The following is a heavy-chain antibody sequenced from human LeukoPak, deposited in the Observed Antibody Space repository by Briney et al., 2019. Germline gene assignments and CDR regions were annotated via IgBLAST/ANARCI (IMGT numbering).Heavy chain of an antibody. CDR2: IYDTGIT. Sequence: PSETLSLTCTVSGGSISSHYWSWIRQPPGKGLEWIGYIYDTGITRYNPSLGSRVTISVDMSKNQFSLKLTSVTAADTAVYYCARDMVATTALDYWGQGTLVTVSS. CDR1: GGSISSHY. J-gene: IGHJ4*02. CDR3: ARDMVATTALDY. V-gene: IGHV4-59*11. D-gene: IGHD5-12*01.